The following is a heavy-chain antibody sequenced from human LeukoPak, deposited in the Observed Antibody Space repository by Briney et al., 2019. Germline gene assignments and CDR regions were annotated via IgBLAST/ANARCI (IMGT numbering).Heavy chain of an antibody. Sequence: PSETLSLTCTVSGGSISSSSYYWGWICQPPGKGLEWIGSIYYSGSTYYNPSLKSRVTISVDTSKNQFSLKLSSVTAADTAVYYCARHSPWVYYFDYWGQGTLVTVSS. CDR1: GGSISSSSYY. CDR3: ARHSPWVYYFDY. D-gene: IGHD7-27*01. J-gene: IGHJ4*02. V-gene: IGHV4-39*01. CDR2: IYYSGST.